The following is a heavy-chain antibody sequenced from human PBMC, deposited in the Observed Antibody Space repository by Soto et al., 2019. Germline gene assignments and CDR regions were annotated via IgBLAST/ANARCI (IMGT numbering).Heavy chain of an antibody. CDR3: TSLIVVVPAAIHYYYYGMDV. CDR1: GFTFGDYA. V-gene: IGHV3-49*04. D-gene: IGHD2-2*02. J-gene: IGHJ6*02. CDR2: IRSKAYGGTT. Sequence: GGSLRLSCTASGFTFGDYAMSWVRQAPGKRLEWVGFIRSKAYGGTTEYAASVKGRFTISRDDSKSIAYLQMNSLKTEDTAVYYCTSLIVVVPAAIHYYYYGMDVWGQGTTVTVSS.